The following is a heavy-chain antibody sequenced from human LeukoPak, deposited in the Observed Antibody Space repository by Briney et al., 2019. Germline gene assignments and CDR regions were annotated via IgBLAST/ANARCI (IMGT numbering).Heavy chain of an antibody. V-gene: IGHV1-2*02. CDR3: ARDQGYCSSTSCFNYYCGMDV. Sequence: ASVKVSCKASGYTFTGYYMHWVRQAPGQGLEWMGWINPNSGGTNYAQKFQGRVTMTRDTSISTAYMELSRLRSDDTAAYYCARDQGYCSSTSCFNYYCGMDVWGQGTTVTVSS. D-gene: IGHD2-2*01. CDR2: INPNSGGT. J-gene: IGHJ6*02. CDR1: GYTFTGYY.